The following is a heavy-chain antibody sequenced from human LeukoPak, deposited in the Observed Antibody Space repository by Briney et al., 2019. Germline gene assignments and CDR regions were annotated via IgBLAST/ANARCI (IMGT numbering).Heavy chain of an antibody. CDR1: GFTFSRYW. J-gene: IGHJ3*02. Sequence: GGSLRLSCAASGFTFSRYWMHWVRQAPGKGLVWVSRMNSGGSDTNYADSVKGRVTISRDNAKNTLYLQMNSLRAEDTAVYHCATGHYYDSSGYYPLPDAFDIWGQGTMVTVSS. CDR3: ATGHYYDSSGYYPLPDAFDI. V-gene: IGHV3-74*01. D-gene: IGHD3-22*01. CDR2: MNSGGSDT.